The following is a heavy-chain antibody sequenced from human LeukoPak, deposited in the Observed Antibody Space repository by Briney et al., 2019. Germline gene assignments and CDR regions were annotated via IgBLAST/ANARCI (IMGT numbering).Heavy chain of an antibody. J-gene: IGHJ6*04. V-gene: IGHV3-7*01. CDR1: GFTFSNAW. CDR2: IKEDGSEK. Sequence: GGSLRLSCAASGFTFSNAWMNWVRQAPGKGLEWVANIKEDGSEKYYVDSVKGRFTISRDNARNSLFLQMNSLRAEDTAVYYCAKGVDVWGKGTTVTVSS. CDR3: AKGVDV.